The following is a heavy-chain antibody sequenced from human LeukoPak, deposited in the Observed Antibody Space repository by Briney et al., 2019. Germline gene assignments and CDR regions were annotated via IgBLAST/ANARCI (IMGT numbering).Heavy chain of an antibody. CDR3: ARDAVGLSGELLYGLDY. CDR2: ISYDGSNK. Sequence: GGSLRLSCAASGFTFSSYAMHWVRQAPGKGLEWVAVISYDGSNKYYADSVKGRFTISRDNSKNTLYLQMNSLRAEDTAVYYCARDAVGLSGELLYGLDYWGQGTLVTVSS. D-gene: IGHD1-26*01. J-gene: IGHJ4*02. CDR1: GFTFSSYA. V-gene: IGHV3-30-3*01.